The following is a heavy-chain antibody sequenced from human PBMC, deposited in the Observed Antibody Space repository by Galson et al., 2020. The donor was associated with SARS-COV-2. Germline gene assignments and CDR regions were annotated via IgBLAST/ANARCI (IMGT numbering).Heavy chain of an antibody. V-gene: IGHV6-1*01. Sequence: SQTLSLTRAISGDSVSSNTAAWNWPRQSPSRGLEWLGRKYYRSTWYNEPAVSVKSRLTINPDTTKNQFSLQLNSVTPEDTAVYYCARERGVGATDAVDIWGQGTMVTVSS. CDR3: ARERGVGATDAVDI. CDR2: KYYRSTWYN. CDR1: GDSVSSNTAA. D-gene: IGHD1-26*01. J-gene: IGHJ3*02.